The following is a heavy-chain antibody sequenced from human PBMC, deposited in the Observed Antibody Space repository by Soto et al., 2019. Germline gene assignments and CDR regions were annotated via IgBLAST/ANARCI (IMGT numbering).Heavy chain of an antibody. CDR3: SLWVTTVVTPNDY. Sequence: ASVKVSCKASGGTFSSYAISWVRQAPGQGLEWMGGINPIFGTANYAQKFQGGVTITTDESTSTAYMELSSLRSEDTAVYYCSLWVTTVVTPNDYWGQGTLVTVSS. V-gene: IGHV1-69*05. J-gene: IGHJ4*02. CDR1: GGTFSSYA. CDR2: INPIFGTA. D-gene: IGHD4-17*01.